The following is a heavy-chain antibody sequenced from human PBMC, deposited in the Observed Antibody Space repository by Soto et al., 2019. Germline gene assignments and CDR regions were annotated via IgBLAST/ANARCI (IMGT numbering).Heavy chain of an antibody. D-gene: IGHD1-1*01. CDR3: ARRYKSAGWFDP. CDR1: GYSFNTYA. CDR2: INTANGNT. Sequence: QVQLVQSGAEVKKPGASVRVSCQASGYSFNTYAIHWVRQAPGQGLEWMGWINTANGNTECSQKFQGRVTFTRDTSATTAYMDLSSLRSEDTATYYCARRYKSAGWFDPWGQGTLVTVSS. V-gene: IGHV1-3*04. J-gene: IGHJ5*02.